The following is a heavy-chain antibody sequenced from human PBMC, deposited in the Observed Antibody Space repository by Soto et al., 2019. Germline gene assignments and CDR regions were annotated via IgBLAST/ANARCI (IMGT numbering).Heavy chain of an antibody. Sequence: TXALTGAVAGFSSSIGCDSLSWIRQPPGNGLEWIGYIYHSGITYYNPSLKSRVTISVDRYKNQFSLKLSSVTAADTAVYYCERGEHTVRRIGVRGQATMV. CDR1: GFSSSIGCDS. CDR3: ERGEHTVRRIGV. J-gene: IGHJ3*01. V-gene: IGHV4-30-2*01. CDR2: IYHSGIT. D-gene: IGHD1-26*01.